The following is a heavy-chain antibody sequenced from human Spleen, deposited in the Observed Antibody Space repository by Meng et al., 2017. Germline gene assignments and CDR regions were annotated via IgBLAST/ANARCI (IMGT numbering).Heavy chain of an antibody. D-gene: IGHD4-17*01. V-gene: IGHV4-31*01. CDR3: ARVTTVTDIYFDY. J-gene: IGHJ4*02. CDR1: GGSFSGYY. CDR2: IYYSGST. Sequence: QVHLQAWGAGLLKPSETLSLTCAVDGGSFSGYYWSWIRQHPGKGLEWIGYIYYSGSTYYNPSLKSLVTISVDTSKNQFSLKLSSVTAADTAVYYCARVTTVTDIYFDYWGQGTLVTVSS.